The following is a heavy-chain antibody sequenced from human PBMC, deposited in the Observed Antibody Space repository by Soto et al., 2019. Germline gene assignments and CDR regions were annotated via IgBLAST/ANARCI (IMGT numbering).Heavy chain of an antibody. CDR2: ISSSSSYI. V-gene: IGHV3-21*01. Sequence: GGSLGLSCAASGFTFSSYSMNWVRQAPGKGLEWVSSISSSSSYIYYADSVKGRFTISRDNAKNSLYLQMNSLRAEDTAVYYCARDSSNSDAFDIWGQGTMVTVSS. CDR3: ARDSSNSDAFDI. J-gene: IGHJ3*02. D-gene: IGHD4-4*01. CDR1: GFTFSSYS.